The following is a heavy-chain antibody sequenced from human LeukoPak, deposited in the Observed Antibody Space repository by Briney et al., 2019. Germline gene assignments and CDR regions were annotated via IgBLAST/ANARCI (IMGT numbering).Heavy chain of an antibody. V-gene: IGHV3-33*01. CDR1: GFTFSSYG. J-gene: IGHJ6*02. Sequence: PGGSLRLSCAASGFTFSSYGMHWVRQAPGKGLEWVAVIWYDGSNKYYADSVKGRFTISRDNSKNTLYLQMNSLRAEDTAVYYCARDGVSGLEWLPDCYYGMDVWGQGTTVTVSS. CDR3: ARDGVSGLEWLPDCYYGMDV. D-gene: IGHD3-3*01. CDR2: IWYDGSNK.